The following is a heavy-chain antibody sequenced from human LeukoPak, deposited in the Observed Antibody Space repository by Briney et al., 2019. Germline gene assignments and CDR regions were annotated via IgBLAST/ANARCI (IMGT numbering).Heavy chain of an antibody. Sequence: SETQSLTCTVSGGSISSYYWSWIRQPPGKGLEWIGYIYYSGSTNYNPSLKSRVTISVDTSKNQFSLKLSSVTAADTAVYYCARVVKMATIAPIYYYYYGMDVWGQGTTVTVSS. D-gene: IGHD5-24*01. CDR2: IYYSGST. CDR1: GGSISSYY. J-gene: IGHJ6*02. CDR3: ARVVKMATIAPIYYYYYGMDV. V-gene: IGHV4-59*01.